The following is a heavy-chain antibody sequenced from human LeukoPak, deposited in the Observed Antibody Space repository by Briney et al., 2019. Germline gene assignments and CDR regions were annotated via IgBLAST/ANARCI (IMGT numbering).Heavy chain of an antibody. Sequence: ASVKVSCKASGGTFSSYAISWVRQAPGQGLEWMGRIIPILGIANYAQKFQGRVTITADKSTSTAYMELSSLRSEDTAVYYCATAIVGATSTLDYWGQGTLVTVSS. CDR1: GGTFSSYA. CDR3: ATAIVGATSTLDY. CDR2: IIPILGIA. V-gene: IGHV1-69*04. D-gene: IGHD1-26*01. J-gene: IGHJ4*02.